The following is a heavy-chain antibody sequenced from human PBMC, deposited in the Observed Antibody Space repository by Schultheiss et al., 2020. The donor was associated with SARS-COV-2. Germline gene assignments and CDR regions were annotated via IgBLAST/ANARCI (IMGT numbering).Heavy chain of an antibody. V-gene: IGHV4-34*01. CDR3: ARVSGTAPGVDY. CDR2: INHSGST. D-gene: IGHD1-1*01. Sequence: SETLSLTCAVYGGSFSGYYWGWIRQPPGKGLEWIGEINHSGSTNYNPSLKSRVTISVDTSKNQFSLKLSSVTAADTAVYYCARVSGTAPGVDYWGQGTLVTVSS. J-gene: IGHJ4*02. CDR1: GGSFSGYY.